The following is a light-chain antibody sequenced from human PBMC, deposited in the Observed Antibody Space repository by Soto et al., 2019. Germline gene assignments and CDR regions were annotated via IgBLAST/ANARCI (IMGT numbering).Light chain of an antibody. Sequence: QPVLTQPVSVSGSPGQSITISCTGTSSDVEYYNLVSWYQQHPGKAPKAIIYEVYKRPSGVSDRFSGSKSGNTASLTISGLQPEDEADYYCCSYAGVRGIVSGGGTQLTVL. CDR1: SSDVEYYNL. CDR2: EVY. V-gene: IGLV2-23*02. J-gene: IGLJ7*01. CDR3: CSYAGVRGIV.